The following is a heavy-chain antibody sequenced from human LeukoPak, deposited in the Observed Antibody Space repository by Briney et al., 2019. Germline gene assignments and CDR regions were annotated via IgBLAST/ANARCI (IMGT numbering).Heavy chain of an antibody. Sequence: ASVKVSCKASGYTLTTYALNWVRQAPGQGLEWMGWINTDTGNPTYAQGFTGRFVFSLDTSVSTAFLQISSLKAEDTAVYYCARVRSVGYCSAGSCYLGYWGQGTLVTVSS. V-gene: IGHV7-4-1*02. D-gene: IGHD2-15*01. CDR2: INTDTGNP. CDR3: ARVRSVGYCSAGSCYLGY. CDR1: GYTLTTYA. J-gene: IGHJ4*02.